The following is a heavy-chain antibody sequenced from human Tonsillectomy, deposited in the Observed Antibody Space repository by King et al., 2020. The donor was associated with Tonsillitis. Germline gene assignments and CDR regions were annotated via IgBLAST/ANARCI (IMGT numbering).Heavy chain of an antibody. J-gene: IGHJ5*02. CDR3: ARGEGSSWYDAFWGDWFDP. Sequence: VQLVESGGGLVQPGGSLRLSCAASGFTFSSYSMNWVRQAPGKGLEWVSYISSSSSTISCADSVKGRFTISSDNAKKSLYLQMNSLRAEDTAVYYCARGEGSSWYDAFWGDWFDPWGQGTLVTVSS. D-gene: IGHD6-13*01. CDR2: ISSSSSTI. CDR1: GFTFSSYS. V-gene: IGHV3-48*01.